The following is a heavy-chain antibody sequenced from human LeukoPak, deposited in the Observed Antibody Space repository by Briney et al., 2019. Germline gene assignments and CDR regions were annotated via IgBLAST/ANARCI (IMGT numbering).Heavy chain of an antibody. Sequence: PGGSLRLSCAASGFTFSGNAMTWVRQAPGKGLERVSTILGSGSTTYYADSVKGRFTISRDNSKNTLYLQMNSLRGEDTAVYFCAKPRGATVPKLFFDYWGQGTLVTVSS. CDR3: AKPRGATVPKLFFDY. CDR2: ILGSGSTT. V-gene: IGHV3-23*01. CDR1: GFTFSGNA. D-gene: IGHD3-10*01. J-gene: IGHJ4*02.